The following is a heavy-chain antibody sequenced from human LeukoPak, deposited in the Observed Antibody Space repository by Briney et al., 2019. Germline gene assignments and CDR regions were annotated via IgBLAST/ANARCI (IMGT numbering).Heavy chain of an antibody. D-gene: IGHD3-10*01. CDR1: GYTFTGYY. V-gene: IGHV1-2*02. J-gene: IGHJ4*02. CDR3: ARVGTMVRGVKGFGY. CDR2: INPNSGGT. Sequence: ASVKVSCKASGYTFTGYYMHWVRQAPGQGLEWMGWINPNSGGTNYAQKFQGRVTMTRDTSISTAYMELSRLRSDDTAVYYCARVGTMVRGVKGFGYWGQGTLVTVSS.